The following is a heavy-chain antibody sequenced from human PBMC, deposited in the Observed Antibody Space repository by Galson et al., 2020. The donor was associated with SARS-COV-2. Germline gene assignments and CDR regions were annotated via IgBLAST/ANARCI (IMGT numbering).Heavy chain of an antibody. CDR1: GGSFSGYS. CDR3: ARGHRGVVPSSVLGVGPYYSYYYMDV. CDR2: INFGGDT. D-gene: IGHD3-10*01. Sequence: SETLSLTCAVYGGSFSGYSWTWIRQAPGKGLEWIGEINFGGDTKYSPSLSSRVTLSVDTSKNQFSLKLRSVSAADTALYFCARGHRGVVPSSVLGVGPYYSYYYMDVWGKGTTVTVSS. V-gene: IGHV4-34*01. J-gene: IGHJ6*03.